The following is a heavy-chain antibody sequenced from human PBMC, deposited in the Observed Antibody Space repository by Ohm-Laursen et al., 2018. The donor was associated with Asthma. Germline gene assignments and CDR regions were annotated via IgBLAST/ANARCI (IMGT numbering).Heavy chain of an antibody. D-gene: IGHD4-17*01. Sequence: PSETLSLTCTVSGGSISSSSYYWGWIRQPPGKGLEWIGSIYYSGSTYYNPSLKSRVTISVDTSRNQFSLKLSSVTAADTAVYYCARADYGDYVGGWYYYGMDVWGQGTTVTVSS. CDR3: ARADYGDYVGGWYYYGMDV. CDR1: GGSISSSSYY. V-gene: IGHV4-39*07. CDR2: IYYSGST. J-gene: IGHJ6*02.